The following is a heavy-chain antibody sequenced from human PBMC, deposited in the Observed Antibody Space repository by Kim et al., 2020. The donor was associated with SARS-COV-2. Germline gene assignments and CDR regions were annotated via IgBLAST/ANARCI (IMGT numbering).Heavy chain of an antibody. V-gene: IGHV1-3*01. Sequence: YSQQFPGRVTITRDTSASRAYMELSSLRSEDTAVYYCARGYSSSWYVLDYWGQGTLVTVSS. D-gene: IGHD6-13*01. CDR3: ARGYSSSWYVLDY. J-gene: IGHJ4*02.